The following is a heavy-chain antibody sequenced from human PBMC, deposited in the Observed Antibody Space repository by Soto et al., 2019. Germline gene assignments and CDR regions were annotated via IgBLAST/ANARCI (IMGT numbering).Heavy chain of an antibody. J-gene: IGHJ4*02. CDR2: ISYDGSNK. Sequence: GGSLRLSCAASGFTFSSYAMHWVRQAPGKGLEWVAVISYDGSNKYYADSVKGRFTISRDNSKNTLYLQMNSLRAEDTAVYYCARDTAYDSSGYYDYWGQGTLVTVSP. CDR3: ARDTAYDSSGYYDY. CDR1: GFTFSSYA. V-gene: IGHV3-30-3*01. D-gene: IGHD3-22*01.